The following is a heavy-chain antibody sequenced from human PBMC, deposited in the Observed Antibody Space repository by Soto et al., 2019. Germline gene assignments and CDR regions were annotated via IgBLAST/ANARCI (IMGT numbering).Heavy chain of an antibody. CDR2: VKDGGST. Sequence: QVQLQQWGAGLLKPSETLSLTCTVNGGSLTGYYWSWIRQPPGKGLEWIGEVKDGGSTNYSPSLRGRVSISADTSKNHFSLRLNSVTAADTAVYYCARDGPGDMVRGSRMDVWGQGTTVTVSS. D-gene: IGHD3-10*01. CDR1: GGSLTGYY. CDR3: ARDGPGDMVRGSRMDV. V-gene: IGHV4-34*01. J-gene: IGHJ6*02.